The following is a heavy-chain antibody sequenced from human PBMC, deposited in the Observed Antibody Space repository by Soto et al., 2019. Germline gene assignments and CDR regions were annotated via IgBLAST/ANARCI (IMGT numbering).Heavy chain of an antibody. CDR2: NNLSGTS. CDR1: SGSLNGYY. V-gene: IGHV4-34*01. CDR3: ARGRSNYGAGSLNWFDP. Sequence: ETLSLTFAVYSGSLNGYYWNLIRQTPGKGLEWIGENNLSGTSSFNPSLKSRVIIELDKSKGQFSLKLTSVTAADSAVYYCARGRSNYGAGSLNWFDPWGQGTLVTVYS. D-gene: IGHD3-10*01. J-gene: IGHJ5*02.